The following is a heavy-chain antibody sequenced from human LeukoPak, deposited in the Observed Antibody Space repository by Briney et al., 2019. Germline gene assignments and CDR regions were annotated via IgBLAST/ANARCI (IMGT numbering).Heavy chain of an antibody. Sequence: ASVKVSCKASGYTFTSYGISWVRQAPGQGLEWMGWIGAYNGNTNYAQKLQGRVTMTTDTSTSTAYMELSSLRSEDTAVYYCARAYGYSTQNAFDIWGQGTMVTVSS. CDR1: GYTFTSYG. V-gene: IGHV1-18*01. CDR3: ARAYGYSTQNAFDI. CDR2: IGAYNGNT. J-gene: IGHJ3*02. D-gene: IGHD2-21*01.